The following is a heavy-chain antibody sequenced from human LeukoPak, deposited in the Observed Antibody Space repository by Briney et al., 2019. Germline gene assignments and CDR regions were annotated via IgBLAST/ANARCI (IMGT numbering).Heavy chain of an antibody. D-gene: IGHD6-13*01. Sequence: SVKVSCKASGGTFSSYAISWVRQAPGQGLEWMGGIIPIFGTANYAQKFQGRVTITTDESTSTAYMELSSLRSEDTAVYYCARVLQQLVLYSGYYYYGMDVWGQGTTVTVSS. CDR2: IIPIFGTA. V-gene: IGHV1-69*05. CDR1: GGTFSSYA. J-gene: IGHJ6*02. CDR3: ARVLQQLVLYSGYYYYGMDV.